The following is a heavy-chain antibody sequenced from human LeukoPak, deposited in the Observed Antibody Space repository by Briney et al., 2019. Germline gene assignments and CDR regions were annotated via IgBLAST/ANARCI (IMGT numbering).Heavy chain of an antibody. CDR2: IRSKANSYAT. V-gene: IGHV3-73*01. Sequence: GGSLRLSCAASGFTFSGSAMHWVRQASGKGLEWVGRIRSKANSYATAYAASVKGRFTISRDDSKNTAYLQMNSLKTEDTAVYYCTRFTAMVDYGMDVWGKGTTVTVSS. CDR1: GFTFSGSA. J-gene: IGHJ6*04. CDR3: TRFTAMVDYGMDV. D-gene: IGHD5-18*01.